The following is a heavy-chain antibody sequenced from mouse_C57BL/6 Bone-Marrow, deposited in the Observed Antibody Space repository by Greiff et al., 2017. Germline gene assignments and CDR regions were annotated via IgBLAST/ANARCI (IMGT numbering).Heavy chain of an antibody. CDR3: TREGYSNVYYFDY. CDR2: FSSGGDYI. CDR1: GFTFSSYA. J-gene: IGHJ2*01. Sequence: EVKLMESGEGLVKPGGSLKLSCAASGFTFSSYAMSWVRQTPEKRLEWVAYFSSGGDYIYYADTVKGRFTISRDNARNTLYLQMSSLKSEDTAMYYSTREGYSNVYYFDYWGQGTTLTVSS. D-gene: IGHD2-5*01. V-gene: IGHV5-9-1*02.